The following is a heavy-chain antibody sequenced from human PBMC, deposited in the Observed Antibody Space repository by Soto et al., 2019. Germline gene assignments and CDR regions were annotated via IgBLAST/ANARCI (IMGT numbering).Heavy chain of an antibody. V-gene: IGHV4-31*03. CDR2: IYFSGST. Sequence: TLSLTCTVSGGSISSGGYYWSWFRQHPGKALEWIGYIYFSGSTYYNPSLKSRVTISVDTSKNQFSLSLSSVTAADTAVYYCARFIDADSYFQQWGQGSLVTVSS. CDR1: GGSISSGGYY. J-gene: IGHJ1*01. CDR3: ARFIDADSYFQQ. D-gene: IGHD3-16*02.